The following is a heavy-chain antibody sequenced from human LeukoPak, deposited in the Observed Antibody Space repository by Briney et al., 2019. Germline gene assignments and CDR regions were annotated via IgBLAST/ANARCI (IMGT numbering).Heavy chain of an antibody. CDR1: GCTFCSSW. J-gene: IGHJ4*02. CDR2: IKSDGGTT. V-gene: IGHV3-74*01. CDR3: ARARSGFLDY. D-gene: IGHD3-3*01. Sequence: GGSLRLSCAAPGCTFCSSWLHWVRRDPAQGLVWVSRIKSDGGTTNYADSVKGRFTISRDNAKSTLYLQVNSLRAEDTAVYYCARARSGFLDYWGQGTLVTVSS.